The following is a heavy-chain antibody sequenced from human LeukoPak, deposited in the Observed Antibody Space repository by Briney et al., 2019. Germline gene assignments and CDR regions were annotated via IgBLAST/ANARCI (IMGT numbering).Heavy chain of an antibody. CDR3: KSGGAAPGSFDN. Sequence: GGSLRLSCAASGFTFSGYWMSWMRQAPGKGLEWVANIKYDGYEEYYVDSVKGRFTISRDNTKNSLYLQLNSLRVEDTAVYYCKSGGAAPGSFDNWGQGTLVTVSP. D-gene: IGHD6-13*01. CDR1: GFTFSGYW. V-gene: IGHV3-7*01. J-gene: IGHJ4*02. CDR2: IKYDGYEE.